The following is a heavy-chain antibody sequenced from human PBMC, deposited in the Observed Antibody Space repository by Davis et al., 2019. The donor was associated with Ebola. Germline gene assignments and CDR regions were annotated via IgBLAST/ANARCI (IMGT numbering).Heavy chain of an antibody. V-gene: IGHV4-31*03. CDR2: IYYSGTT. D-gene: IGHD4-17*01. J-gene: IGHJ4*02. Sequence: LRLSCTVSGGSINNHYWSWIRQHPGKGLEWIGYIYYSGTTYYNPSLKSRVTISVDTSRNQFSLRLSSVTAADTAVYYCARVSPDYGVDYFDYWGQGTLVTVSS. CDR1: GGSINNHY. CDR3: ARVSPDYGVDYFDY.